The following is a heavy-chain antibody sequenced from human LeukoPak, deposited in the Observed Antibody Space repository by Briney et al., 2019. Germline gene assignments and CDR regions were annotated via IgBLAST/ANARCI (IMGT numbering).Heavy chain of an antibody. Sequence: SETLSLTCTVSGGSISGNYWSWIRQPVGKGLEWIGRINSSGSTNYNPSFKSRVTMSVDTSKNQFSLKLSSVTAADTAVYYCARGSGDYYLNFDYWGQGTLVTVSS. CDR3: ARGSGDYYLNFDY. CDR2: INSSGST. J-gene: IGHJ4*02. V-gene: IGHV4-4*07. CDR1: GGSISGNY. D-gene: IGHD3-22*01.